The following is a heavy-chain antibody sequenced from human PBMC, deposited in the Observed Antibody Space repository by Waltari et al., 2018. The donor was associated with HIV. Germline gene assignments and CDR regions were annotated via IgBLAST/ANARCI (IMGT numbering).Heavy chain of an antibody. V-gene: IGHV3-15*01. J-gene: IGHJ4*02. CDR2: VKSETDGGTT. D-gene: IGHD2-21*02. Sequence: EVQLVESGVGLVKPGGPLRLSCAAFGFPFMNAGMSWVRQAPGKGLEWVGRVKSETDGGTTDYAAPVKGRFTISRDDSKNTLYLQMNSLKTEDTAVYYCTTGDIVVVTDYWGQGTLVTVSS. CDR3: TTGDIVVVTDY. CDR1: GFPFMNAG.